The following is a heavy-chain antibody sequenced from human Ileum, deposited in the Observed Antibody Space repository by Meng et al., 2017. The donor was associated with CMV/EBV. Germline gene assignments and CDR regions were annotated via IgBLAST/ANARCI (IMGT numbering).Heavy chain of an antibody. D-gene: IGHD3-3*01. Sequence: GGSLRLSCVASGFRFSTYAMSWVRQAPGKGLEWVSGISGSGGSTHYADSVKGRLTISRDNSKNTLYLQMSSLRAEDTAVYYCAKGYTYHEFWSGYYRPPFWGQGTLVTVSS. CDR3: AKGYTYHEFWSGYYRPPF. V-gene: IGHV3-23*01. CDR1: GFRFSTYA. J-gene: IGHJ4*02. CDR2: ISGSGGST.